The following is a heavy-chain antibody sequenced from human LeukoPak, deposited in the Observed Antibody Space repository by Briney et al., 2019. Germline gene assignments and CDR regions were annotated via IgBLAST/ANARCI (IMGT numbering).Heavy chain of an antibody. CDR2: IYPDSGGT. V-gene: IGHV1-2*02. Sequence: ASVKVSCKASGCTFTDYYMHWVRQAPGHGLEWMGWIYPDSGGTNYAQKFQGRVTMTRDTSISTAYMGLSRLTSDDTAVYYCARGRSDYYLDSWGQGTLVTVSS. J-gene: IGHJ4*02. CDR3: ARGRSDYYLDS. CDR1: GCTFTDYY. D-gene: IGHD3-10*01.